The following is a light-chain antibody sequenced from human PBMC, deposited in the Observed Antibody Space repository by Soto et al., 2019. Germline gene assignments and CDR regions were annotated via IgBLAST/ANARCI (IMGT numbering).Light chain of an antibody. CDR2: DVG. CDR1: SSDVRSYNY. CDR3: CSYAGSYTYVV. Sequence: QSALTQPRSVSGSPGQSVTISCTGTSSDVRSYNYVSWYQQHPGKAPKLMIYDVGKRPSGVPDRFSGSKSGDTASLTISGLQAEDEADYYCCSYAGSYTYVVFGGGTKVTVL. V-gene: IGLV2-11*01. J-gene: IGLJ2*01.